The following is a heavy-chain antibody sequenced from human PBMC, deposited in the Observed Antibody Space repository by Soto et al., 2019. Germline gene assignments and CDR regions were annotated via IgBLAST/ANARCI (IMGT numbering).Heavy chain of an antibody. CDR1: GVTVSSNY. V-gene: IGHV3-53*01. CDR3: ARPSIAARPGYYYYGMDV. J-gene: IGHJ6*02. CDR2: IYSGGST. D-gene: IGHD6-6*01. Sequence: GGSLRLSCAASGVTVSSNYMSWVRQAPGKGLEWVSVIYSGGSTYYADSVKGRFTISRDNSKNTLYLQMNSLRAEDTAVYYCARPSIAARPGYYYYGMDVWGQGTTVTVSS.